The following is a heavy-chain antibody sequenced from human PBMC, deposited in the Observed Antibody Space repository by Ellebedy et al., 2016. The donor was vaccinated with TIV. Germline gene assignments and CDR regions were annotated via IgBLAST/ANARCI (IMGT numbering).Heavy chain of an antibody. J-gene: IGHJ3*02. V-gene: IGHV3-23*01. CDR3: ATPTASSDAFDI. CDR1: GFTFSSYA. CDR2: IGLSGGST. Sequence: GGSLRLXXAASGFTFSSYAMSWVRQAPGKGLEWVSAIGLSGGSTYYPDSVRGRFAISRDNSKNTLYLQMNSLRAEDTAVYYCATPTASSDAFDIWGQGTMVTVSS.